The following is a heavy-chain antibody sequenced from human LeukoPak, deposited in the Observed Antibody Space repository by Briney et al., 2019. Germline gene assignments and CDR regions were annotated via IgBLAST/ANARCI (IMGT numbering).Heavy chain of an antibody. V-gene: IGHV3-30*03. CDR2: ISNDGIIQ. D-gene: IGHD3-10*01. Sequence: GGSLRLSCAASGFTVSNNYMRWLRQAPGKGLEWVAVISNDGIIQYYADSVKGRFTISRDNPKSTLHLQVNSLRSEDTAVYYCARAMVRGVLPYWGQGTLVTVSS. CDR1: GFTVSNNY. J-gene: IGHJ4*02. CDR3: ARAMVRGVLPY.